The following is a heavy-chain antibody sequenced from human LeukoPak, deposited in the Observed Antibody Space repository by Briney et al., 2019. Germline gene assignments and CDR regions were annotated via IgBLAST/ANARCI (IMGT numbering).Heavy chain of an antibody. J-gene: IGHJ4*02. CDR2: IRYDGSNK. CDR1: GFTFSNYG. V-gene: IGHV3-30*02. D-gene: IGHD2-2*01. Sequence: GGSLRLSCAASGFTFSNYGMHWVRQAPGKGLEWVAFIRYDGSNKYYADSVKGRFTISRDNSKNTLYLQMNSLRAEDTAVYYCAKHADIVVVPAPTYYFDYWGQGTLVTVSS. CDR3: AKHADIVVVPAPTYYFDY.